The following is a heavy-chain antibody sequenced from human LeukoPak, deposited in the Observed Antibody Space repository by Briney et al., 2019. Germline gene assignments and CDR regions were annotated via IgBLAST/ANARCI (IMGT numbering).Heavy chain of an antibody. CDR2: INPSGGST. CDR3: ARGQSTAMVPYYFDY. Sequence: ASVKVSCKASGYTFTSYYMHWVRQAPGQGLEWMGIINPSGGSTSYAQKFQGRVTMTWDTSTSTVYMELSSLRSEDTAVYYCARGQSTAMVPYYFDYWGQGTLVTVSS. CDR1: GYTFTSYY. V-gene: IGHV1-46*01. J-gene: IGHJ4*02. D-gene: IGHD5-18*01.